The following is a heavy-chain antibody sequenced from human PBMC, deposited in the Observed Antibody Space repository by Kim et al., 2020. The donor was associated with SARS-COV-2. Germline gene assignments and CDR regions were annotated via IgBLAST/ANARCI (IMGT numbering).Heavy chain of an antibody. Sequence: ASVKVSCKVSGYTLTELSMHWVRQAPGKGLEWMGGFDPEDGETIYAQKFQGRVTMTEDTSTDTAYMELSSLRSEDTAVYYCATETVVRGVPSNYYYYGMDVWGQGTTVTVSS. V-gene: IGHV1-24*01. CDR2: FDPEDGET. CDR3: ATETVVRGVPSNYYYYGMDV. J-gene: IGHJ6*02. D-gene: IGHD3-10*01. CDR1: GYTLTELS.